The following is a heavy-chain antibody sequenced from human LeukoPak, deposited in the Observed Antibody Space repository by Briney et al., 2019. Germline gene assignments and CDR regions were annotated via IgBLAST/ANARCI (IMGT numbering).Heavy chain of an antibody. CDR2: FDPEDGET. D-gene: IGHD3-16*01. Sequence: ASVKASCKVSGYTLTELSLHWVRQAPGKGLEWMGRFDPEDGETIYARKFQGRVTMTEDTSTDTVYMELSSLRSEDTAVYYCAREGVDDSYGMDVWGQGTTVTVFS. V-gene: IGHV1-24*01. CDR1: GYTLTELS. CDR3: AREGVDDSYGMDV. J-gene: IGHJ6*02.